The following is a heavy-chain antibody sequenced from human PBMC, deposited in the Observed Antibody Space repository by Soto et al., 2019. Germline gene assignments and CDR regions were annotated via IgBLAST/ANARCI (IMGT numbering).Heavy chain of an antibody. CDR2: IYYSGST. D-gene: IGHD2-2*01. Sequence: QLQLQESGPGLVKPSETLSLTCTVSGGSISSSSYYWGWIRQPPGKGLEWIGSIYYSGSTYYNPSLKSRVTISVDTSKNQFSLKLSSVTAADTAVYYCARGKEDIVVVPADYWGQGTLVTVSS. CDR1: GGSISSSSYY. J-gene: IGHJ4*02. CDR3: ARGKEDIVVVPADY. V-gene: IGHV4-39*01.